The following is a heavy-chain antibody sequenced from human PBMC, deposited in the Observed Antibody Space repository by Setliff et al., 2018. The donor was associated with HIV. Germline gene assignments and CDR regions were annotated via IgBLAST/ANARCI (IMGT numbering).Heavy chain of an antibody. CDR3: ARTNNNYYYDTSDYFAGYYFDS. D-gene: IGHD3-22*01. CDR2: ISSTSIYI. J-gene: IGHJ4*02. V-gene: IGHV3-21*01. Sequence: GGSLRLSCAASGFTFSTYSMSWVRQAPGKGLEWVSSISSTSIYIYYADSVKGRFTISRDNAKNSLYLQMNSLRAEDTAVYYCARTNNNYYYDTSDYFAGYYFDSWGQGTLVTVSS. CDR1: GFTFSTYS.